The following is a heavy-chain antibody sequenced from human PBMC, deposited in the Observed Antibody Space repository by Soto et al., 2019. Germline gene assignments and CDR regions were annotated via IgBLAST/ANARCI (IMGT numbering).Heavy chain of an antibody. V-gene: IGHV4-59*01. Sequence: SETLSLTCTVSGGSISSYYWSWIRQPPGKGLEWIGYIYYSGSTNYNPSLKSRVNISVDTSKNQFSLKLSSVTAADTAVYYCARGQQLEWFDPWGQGTLVTVS. CDR2: IYYSGST. CDR1: GGSISSYY. D-gene: IGHD6-13*01. CDR3: ARGQQLEWFDP. J-gene: IGHJ5*02.